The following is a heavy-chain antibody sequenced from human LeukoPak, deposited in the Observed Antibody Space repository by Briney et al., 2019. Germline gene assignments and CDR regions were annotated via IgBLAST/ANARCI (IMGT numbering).Heavy chain of an antibody. CDR1: GFTFSSYG. V-gene: IGHV3-30*18. J-gene: IGHJ4*02. CDR2: ISYDGSNK. D-gene: IGHD6-13*01. Sequence: GGSLRLSCAASGFTFSSYGMHWVRQAPGKGLEWVAVISYDGSNKYYADSVKGRFTISRDNSKNTLYLQMNSLRAEDTAVYYCANGGAAAGPYYFDYWGQGTLVTVSS. CDR3: ANGGAAAGPYYFDY.